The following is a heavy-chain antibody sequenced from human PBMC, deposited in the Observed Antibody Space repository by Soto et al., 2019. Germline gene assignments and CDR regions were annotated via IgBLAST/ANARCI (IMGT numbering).Heavy chain of an antibody. Sequence: LSLTCAVYGGSFSGYYWSWIRQPPGKGLEWIGEINHSGSTNYNPSLKSRVTISVDTSKNQFSLKLSSVTAADTAVYYCARGRSVRSTGYLTPYYYYYGMDVWGQGTTVTVSS. CDR1: GGSFSGYY. J-gene: IGHJ6*02. V-gene: IGHV4-34*01. CDR3: ARGRSVRSTGYLTPYYYYYGMDV. CDR2: INHSGST. D-gene: IGHD2-8*02.